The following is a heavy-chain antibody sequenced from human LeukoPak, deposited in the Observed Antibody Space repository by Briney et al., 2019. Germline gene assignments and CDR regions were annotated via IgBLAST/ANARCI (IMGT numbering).Heavy chain of an antibody. CDR3: ASPYDSSGYYYFAY. Sequence: SETLSLTCTVSGGSISSSGYYWGWIRQPPGKGLEWIGSIYYSGSTYYSPSLKSRVTISVDTSKNQFSLKLSSVTAADTAVYYCASPYDSSGYYYFAYWGQGTLVTVSS. J-gene: IGHJ4*02. CDR1: GGSISSSGYY. D-gene: IGHD3-22*01. CDR2: IYYSGST. V-gene: IGHV4-39*07.